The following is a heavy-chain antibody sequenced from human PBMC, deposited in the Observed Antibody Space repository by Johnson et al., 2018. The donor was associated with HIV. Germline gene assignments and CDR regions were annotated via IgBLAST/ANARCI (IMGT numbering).Heavy chain of an antibody. CDR2: FYSGGST. V-gene: IGHV3-66*01. Sequence: MLLVESGGGLVQPGGSLRLSCAASGFTVRSNYMSWVRQAQGKGLEWVSVFYSGGSTYYAHSVKGRFTISRDNSKNTLYLQMNSMRAEDTAVYYCVTLVVAPPFDIWGQGTMVTVSS. CDR3: VTLVVAPPFDI. CDR1: GFTVRSNY. J-gene: IGHJ3*02. D-gene: IGHD2-15*01.